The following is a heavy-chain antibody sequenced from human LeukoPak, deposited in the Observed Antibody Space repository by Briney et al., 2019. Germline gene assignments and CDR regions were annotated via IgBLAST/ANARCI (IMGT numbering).Heavy chain of an antibody. D-gene: IGHD3-10*01. CDR2: IYTSGST. CDR1: GGSISSYY. CDR3: ARHGSYGSFDY. J-gene: IGHJ4*02. V-gene: IGHV4-4*09. Sequence: PSETLSLTCTVSGGSISSYYWSWIRQPPGKGLEWIGYIYTSGSTNYNPSLKSRVTISVDTSKNPLSLKLSSVTAADTAVYYCARHGSYGSFDYWGQGTLVTVSS.